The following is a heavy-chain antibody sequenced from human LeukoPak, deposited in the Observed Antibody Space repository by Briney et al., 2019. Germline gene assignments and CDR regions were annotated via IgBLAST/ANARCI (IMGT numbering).Heavy chain of an antibody. CDR3: ASERGYSYGYHY. CDR2: INSDGSST. Sequence: GGSLRLSCAASGFTFSSYWMHWVRQAPGKGLEWVSRINSDGSSTSYADSVKGRVTISRDNTKNTLYLQMNSLRAEDTAVYYCASERGYSYGYHYWGQGSLVAVSS. D-gene: IGHD5-18*01. CDR1: GFTFSSYW. J-gene: IGHJ4*02. V-gene: IGHV3-74*01.